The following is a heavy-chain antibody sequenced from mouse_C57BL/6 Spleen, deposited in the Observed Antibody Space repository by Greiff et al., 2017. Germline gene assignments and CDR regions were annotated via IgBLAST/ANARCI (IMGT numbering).Heavy chain of an antibody. V-gene: IGHV1-53*01. CDR1: GYTFTSYW. D-gene: IGHD2-5*01. CDR3: ARSSTLYYSNYVLDY. CDR2: INPSNGGT. Sequence: VQLQQSGTELVKPGASVKLSCKASGYTFTSYWMHWVKQRPGQGLEWIGNINPSNGGTNYNEKFKSKATLTVDKSSSTAYMQLSSLTSEDSAVYYCARSSTLYYSNYVLDYWGQGTTLTVSS. J-gene: IGHJ2*01.